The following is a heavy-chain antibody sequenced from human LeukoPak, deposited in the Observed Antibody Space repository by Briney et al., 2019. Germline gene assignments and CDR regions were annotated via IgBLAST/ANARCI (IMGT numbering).Heavy chain of an antibody. Sequence: SGTLSLTCSVSGDSVSRSDSYRDWIRQPPGKGLEWIGTIYYSGRTYYSPSLKSRVTMSVDPSNNQFSLNLRSVTAADTAVYYCARRRYYDGSGYLEWGQGTLLSVSS. CDR2: IYYSGRT. J-gene: IGHJ1*01. V-gene: IGHV4-39*01. D-gene: IGHD3-22*01. CDR1: GDSVSRSDSY. CDR3: ARRRYYDGSGYLE.